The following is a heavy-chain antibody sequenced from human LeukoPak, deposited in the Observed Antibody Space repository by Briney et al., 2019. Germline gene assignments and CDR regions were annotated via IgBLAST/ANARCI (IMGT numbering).Heavy chain of an antibody. V-gene: IGHV1-8*03. D-gene: IGHD3-22*01. CDR2: MNPNSGNT. Sequence: ASVKVSCKASGYTFTSYDINCVRQATGQGLEWMGWMNPNSGNTGYAQKFQGRVTITRNTSISTADMELSSLRSEDTAVYYCARGRAGPSAGFDYYDSSGYTYWGQGTLVTVSS. CDR3: ARGRAGPSAGFDYYDSSGYTY. CDR1: GYTFTSYD. J-gene: IGHJ4*02.